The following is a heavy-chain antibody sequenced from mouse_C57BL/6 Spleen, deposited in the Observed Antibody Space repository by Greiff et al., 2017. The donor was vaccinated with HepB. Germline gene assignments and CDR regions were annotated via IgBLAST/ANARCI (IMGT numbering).Heavy chain of an antibody. CDR2: IYPGDGDT. Sequence: VQLQQSGPELVKPGASVKISCKASGYAFSSSWMNWVKQRPGKGLEWIGRIYPGDGDTNYNGKFKGKATLTADKSSSTAYMQLSSLTSEDSAVYFCARSGNYGSPFYFDYWGQGTTLTVSS. CDR1: GYAFSSSW. V-gene: IGHV1-82*01. D-gene: IGHD1-1*01. CDR3: ARSGNYGSPFYFDY. J-gene: IGHJ2*01.